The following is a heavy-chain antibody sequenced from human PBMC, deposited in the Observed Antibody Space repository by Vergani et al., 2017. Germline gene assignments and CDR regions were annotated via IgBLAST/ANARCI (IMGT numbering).Heavy chain of an antibody. Sequence: QVQLQQWGAGLLKPSETLSLTCAVYGGSFRGYYWSWIRQPPGNGLEWIGEINHSGSTNYNPSLKSRVTISVDTSKNQFSLKLSSVTAADTAVYYCARGKVRGVISDYWGQGTLVTVAS. V-gene: IGHV4-34*01. CDR3: ARGKVRGVISDY. D-gene: IGHD3-10*01. CDR2: INHSGST. CDR1: GGSFRGYY. J-gene: IGHJ4*02.